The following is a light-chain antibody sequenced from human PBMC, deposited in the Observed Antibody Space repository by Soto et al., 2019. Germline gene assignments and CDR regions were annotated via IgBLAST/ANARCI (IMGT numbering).Light chain of an antibody. CDR3: QQGYSAPPWT. CDR2: GAS. J-gene: IGKJ1*01. V-gene: IGKV3-20*01. CDR1: QSVSSSY. Sequence: EVVLKQSPGALSLSQGERATLCCRAIQSVSSSYLAWYQQKPGQAPRLLIYGASSRATGIPDRFSGSGSGTDFTLTISRLEPEDFASYYCQQGYSAPPWTFGQGTKVDI.